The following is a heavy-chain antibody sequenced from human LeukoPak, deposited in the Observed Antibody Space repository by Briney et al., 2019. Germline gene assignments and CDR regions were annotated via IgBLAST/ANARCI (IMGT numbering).Heavy chain of an antibody. V-gene: IGHV3-64*01. D-gene: IGHD3-22*01. J-gene: IGHJ4*02. CDR1: GFTFSSYA. CDR2: ISSNGGST. Sequence: GGSLRLSCAASGFTFSSYAMHWVRQAPGKGLEYVSAISSNGGSTYYANSVKGRFTISRDNSKNTLYLQMGSLRAEDMAVYYCAREDYYYDSSGYSFWGQETLVTVSS. CDR3: AREDYYYDSSGYSF.